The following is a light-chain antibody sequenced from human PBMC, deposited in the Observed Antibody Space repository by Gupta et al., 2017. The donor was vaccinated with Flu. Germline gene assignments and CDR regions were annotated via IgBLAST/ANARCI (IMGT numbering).Light chain of an antibody. J-gene: IGLJ3*02. CDR3: SLDTTANTNWV. V-gene: IGLV2-14*01. Sequence: QSALTPPASVSGSPGQSITISCSGTNSALDDSKFVSWYQQPSRKAPKLVLFEVSSRPSGVADRFSGSKSGNTASLITAGLQPEEEADYYCSLDTTANTNWVFGGGTKLTVL. CDR2: EVS. CDR1: NSALDDSKF.